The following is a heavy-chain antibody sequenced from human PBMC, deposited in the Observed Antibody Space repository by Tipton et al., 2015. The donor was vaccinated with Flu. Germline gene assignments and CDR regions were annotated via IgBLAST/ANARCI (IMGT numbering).Heavy chain of an antibody. CDR2: INPKSGDT. CDR1: GYTVSGHY. CDR3: ASTWIQLWTPDFDY. Sequence: QSGPEVKEPGASVKVSCKASGYTVSGHYMHWIRQAPGQGLEWMGWINPKSGDTKYAQNFQGRVTMTRDTSITTVYMELTGLTSDDTAIYYCASTWIQLWTPDFDYWGQGTLVTVSS. J-gene: IGHJ4*02. D-gene: IGHD5-18*01. V-gene: IGHV1-2*02.